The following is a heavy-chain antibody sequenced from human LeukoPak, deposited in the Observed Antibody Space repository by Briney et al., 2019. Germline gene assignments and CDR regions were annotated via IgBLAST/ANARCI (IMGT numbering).Heavy chain of an antibody. CDR3: ARGSGYCTNGVCSVDDI. D-gene: IGHD2-8*01. CDR1: GGTFSSYA. Sequence: SVKVSFKASGGTFSSYAISWVRQAPGQGLEWMGRIIPIFGTANYAQKFQGRVTITTDESTSTAYMELSSLRSEDTAVYYCARGSGYCTNGVCSVDDIWGQGTMVTVSS. J-gene: IGHJ3*02. CDR2: IIPIFGTA. V-gene: IGHV1-69*05.